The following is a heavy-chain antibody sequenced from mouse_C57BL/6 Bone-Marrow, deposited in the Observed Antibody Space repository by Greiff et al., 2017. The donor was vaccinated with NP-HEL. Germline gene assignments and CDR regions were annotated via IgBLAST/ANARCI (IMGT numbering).Heavy chain of an antibody. D-gene: IGHD1-1*01. CDR1: GFNIKDDY. CDR2: IDPENGDT. J-gene: IGHJ1*03. Sequence: VQLQQSGAELVRPGASVKLSCTASGFNIKDDYMHWVKQRPEQGLEWIGWIDPENGDTEYASKFQGKATITADKSSNTAYLQLSSLTSEDTAVYYCTTEGTVVATDFDVWGTGTTVTVSS. V-gene: IGHV14-4*01. CDR3: TTEGTVVATDFDV.